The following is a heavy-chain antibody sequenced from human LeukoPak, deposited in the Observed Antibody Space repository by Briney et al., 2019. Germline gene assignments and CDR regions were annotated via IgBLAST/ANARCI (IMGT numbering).Heavy chain of an antibody. V-gene: IGHV3-30-3*01. J-gene: IGHJ4*02. CDR2: ISKDGTRD. CDR3: VRDVVTIPDVVNAHFDY. Sequence: GTSLRLSCAASGSTFISYLIHWVRQAPGKGLEWVALISKDGTRDWYATSVRGRFTISRDNSKNTVYLHMNSLRPEDTALYYCVRDVVTIPDVVNAHFDYWGEGTLVTVSS. CDR1: GSTFISYL. D-gene: IGHD2-21*01.